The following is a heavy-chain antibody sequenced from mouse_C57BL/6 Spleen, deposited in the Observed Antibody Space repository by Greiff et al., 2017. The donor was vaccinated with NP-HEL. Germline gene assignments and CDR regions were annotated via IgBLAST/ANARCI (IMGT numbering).Heavy chain of an antibody. D-gene: IGHD2-4*01. CDR1: GFTFSSYG. CDR2: ISSGGSYT. V-gene: IGHV5-6*01. Sequence: EVKLMESGGDLVKPGGSLKLSCAASGFTFSSYGMSWVRQTPDKRLEWVATISSGGSYTYYPDSVKGRFTISRDNAKNTLYLQMSSLKSEDTAMYYCAGSYDYEGAMDYWGQGTSVTVSS. J-gene: IGHJ4*01. CDR3: AGSYDYEGAMDY.